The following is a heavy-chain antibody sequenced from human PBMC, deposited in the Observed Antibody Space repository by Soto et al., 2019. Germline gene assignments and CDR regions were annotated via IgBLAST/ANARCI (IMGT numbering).Heavy chain of an antibody. D-gene: IGHD1-1*01. CDR3: LVLRAGPQKNCFDF. Sequence: GGSLRLSCAASGFIFSSYDVHWVRQAPGKGLEWVSVITTTGDTYYAASVKGRFTISSENAKNSLYLPMNSLRAEDTAEYYCLVLRAGPQKNCFDFWGQGTLVNLSS. J-gene: IGHJ4*02. CDR1: GFIFSSYD. CDR2: ITTTGDT. V-gene: IGHV3-13*01.